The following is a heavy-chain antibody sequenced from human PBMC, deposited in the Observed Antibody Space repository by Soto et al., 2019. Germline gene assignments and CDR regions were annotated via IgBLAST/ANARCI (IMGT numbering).Heavy chain of an antibody. CDR3: ARGLDYDSSGYYLDF. V-gene: IGHV6-1*01. CDR1: GDSVSGNSAA. Sequence: WPTLSLPCVISGDSVSGNSAAWNWIRQSPARGLEWLGRTYYRSKWYNDYAVSVKSRITVTPDTSKNQFSLHLNSVPPEDTAVYYCARGLDYDSSGYYLDFWGQGALVTVSS. J-gene: IGHJ4*02. D-gene: IGHD3-22*01. CDR2: TYYRSKWYN.